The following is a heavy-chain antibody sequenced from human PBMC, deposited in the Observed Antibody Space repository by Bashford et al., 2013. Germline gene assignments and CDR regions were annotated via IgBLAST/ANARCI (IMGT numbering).Heavy chain of an antibody. CDR1: GGTSAXML. D-gene: IGHD3-3*01. Sequence: SVKVSCKASGGTSAXMLVSWVRQAPGQGLEWMGGIIPIFGTSKLRTEVPGAESRLPRTKSTSTAYMELSSLRSEDTAVYYCAREAHAYYDFWSGYYTPCYMDVWGKGTTVTVSS. CDR2: IIPIFGTS. CDR3: AREAHAYYDFWSGYYTPCYMDV. J-gene: IGHJ6*03. V-gene: IGHV1-69*13.